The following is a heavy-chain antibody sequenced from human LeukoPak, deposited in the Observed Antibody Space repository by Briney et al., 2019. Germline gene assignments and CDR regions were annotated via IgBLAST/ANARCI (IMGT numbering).Heavy chain of an antibody. CDR2: ISSNGGST. V-gene: IGHV3-64*01. J-gene: IGHJ5*02. D-gene: IGHD4-11*01. CDR1: GFTFSSYA. CDR3: ARVYRRAFDP. Sequence: GGSLRLSCAASGFTFSSYAMHWVRQAPGKRLEYVSAISSNGGSTYYANSVKGRFTISRDNSKNTLYLQMGSLRAEDMAVYYCARVYRRAFDPWGQGTLVTVSS.